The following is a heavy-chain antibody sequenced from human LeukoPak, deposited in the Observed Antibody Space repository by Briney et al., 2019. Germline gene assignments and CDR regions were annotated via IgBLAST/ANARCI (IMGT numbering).Heavy chain of an antibody. Sequence: PSETLSLTCAVSAYSISSGYYWGWIRQLPGKGLEWIGSIYHSGSTYYNPSLKSRVTILVDTSKNQFSLKLSSVTAADTAVYYCALRLRQGGDYVVYWGQGTLVTVSS. D-gene: IGHD2-21*01. CDR1: AYSISSGYY. CDR3: ALRLRQGGDYVVY. CDR2: IYHSGST. V-gene: IGHV4-38-2*01. J-gene: IGHJ4*02.